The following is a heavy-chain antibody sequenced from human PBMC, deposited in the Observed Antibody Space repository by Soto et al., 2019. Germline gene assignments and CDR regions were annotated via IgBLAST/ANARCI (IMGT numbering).Heavy chain of an antibody. CDR2: ISGHNGNT. Sequence: ASVKVSCKASSDIFSTYGVSWVRQAPGQGLEWMGCISGHNGNTNYAQNFHGRVLMTIDRSTNIGFVELRSLRFDDSAVFFCARDRVAATGSDPIIDSYKGMDVWGQGTAVTVSS. CDR3: ARDRVAATGSDPIIDSYKGMDV. V-gene: IGHV1-18*01. J-gene: IGHJ6*02. D-gene: IGHD2-15*01. CDR1: SDIFSTYG.